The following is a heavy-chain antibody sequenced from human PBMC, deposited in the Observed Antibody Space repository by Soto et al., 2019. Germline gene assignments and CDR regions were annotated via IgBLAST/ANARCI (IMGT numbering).Heavy chain of an antibody. Sequence: GESLKISCKGSGYSFANYCIAWVRQMPGKGLEGMGIFYSGDSDTRYSPSFQGQVVISGDKSINTAYLQWTSLKASDTAMYYCARGSSGFYDYWGQGTLVTVSS. CDR2: FYSGDSDT. V-gene: IGHV5-51*01. J-gene: IGHJ4*02. CDR3: ARGSSGFYDY. CDR1: GYSFANYC. D-gene: IGHD6-25*01.